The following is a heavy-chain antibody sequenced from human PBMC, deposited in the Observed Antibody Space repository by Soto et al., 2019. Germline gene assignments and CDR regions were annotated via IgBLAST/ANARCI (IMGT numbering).Heavy chain of an antibody. D-gene: IGHD2-15*01. V-gene: IGHV3-66*01. CDR1: GFTVTDFY. CDR3: AREPRYCSGGSCTIIGAAFDI. CDR2: IYKDFT. J-gene: IGHJ3*02. Sequence: EVQLVESGGGLVQPGGCLRLSCVASGFTVTDFYMYWVRQAPGKGLEWVSVIYKDFTDYADFVRGRFSVSTDTSKNALYLQLNNRRGEDTAVYYCAREPRYCSGGSCTIIGAAFDIWGRGAMVTVSS.